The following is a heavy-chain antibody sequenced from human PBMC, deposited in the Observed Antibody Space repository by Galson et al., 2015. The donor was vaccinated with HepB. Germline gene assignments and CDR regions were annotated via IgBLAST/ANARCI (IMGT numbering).Heavy chain of an antibody. D-gene: IGHD3-3*01. Sequence: SLRLSCAASGFTFSSYLMHWVRQAPGKGLVWVSRLSGDGSSTSYADSVKGRFTISRDDGKNALYLQMNSLRAEDTAVYYCVRGFTISGVVSHGMDVWGQGTTVTVSS. CDR3: VRGFTISGVVSHGMDV. V-gene: IGHV3-74*01. CDR1: GFTFSSYL. CDR2: LSGDGSST. J-gene: IGHJ6*02.